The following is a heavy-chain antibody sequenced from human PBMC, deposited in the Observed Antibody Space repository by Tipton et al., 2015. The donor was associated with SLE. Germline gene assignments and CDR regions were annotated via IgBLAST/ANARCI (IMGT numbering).Heavy chain of an antibody. V-gene: IGHV3-23*01. CDR2: LSGTGDRT. J-gene: IGHJ4*02. CDR3: AKGYSSSWGDYFDY. Sequence: GSLRLSCASSGFTFSTYAMCWVRQAPGKGLEWVSCLSGTGDRTYYADSVKGRFIISRDNSKNTLYVQMNSLRAEDTAVYYCAKGYSSSWGDYFDYWGQGTLVTVSS. CDR1: GFTFSTYA. D-gene: IGHD6-13*01.